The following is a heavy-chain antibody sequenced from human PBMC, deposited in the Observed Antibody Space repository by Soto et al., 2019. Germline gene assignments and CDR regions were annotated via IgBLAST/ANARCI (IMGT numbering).Heavy chain of an antibody. V-gene: IGHV3-23*01. CDR3: AKRRGAGGHFDY. CDR1: GFTFSSDA. CDR2: VSLGGST. D-gene: IGHD2-15*01. J-gene: IGHJ4*02. Sequence: DVQVLEYGEGLVQPEGSLRLDCAASGFTFSSDAMGWVRQGPGKGLEWVAVVSLGGSTHYAESVRGRFTISRDNSKNTLSLKMNSLTAEDTAVYFCAKRRGAGGHFDYWGQGALVTVSS.